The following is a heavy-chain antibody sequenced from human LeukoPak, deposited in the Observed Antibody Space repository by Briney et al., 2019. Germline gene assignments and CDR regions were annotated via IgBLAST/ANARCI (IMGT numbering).Heavy chain of an antibody. V-gene: IGHV3-23*01. D-gene: IGHD6-13*01. CDR1: GFTFSDYY. CDR3: AKAAMGIAAAGSYYGMDV. Sequence: PGGSLRLSCAASGFTFSDYYMSWIRQAPGKGLEWVSAISGSGGSTYYADSVKGRFTISRDNSKNTLYLQMNSLRAEDTAVYYCAKAAMGIAAAGSYYGMDVWGQGTTVTVSS. J-gene: IGHJ6*02. CDR2: ISGSGGST.